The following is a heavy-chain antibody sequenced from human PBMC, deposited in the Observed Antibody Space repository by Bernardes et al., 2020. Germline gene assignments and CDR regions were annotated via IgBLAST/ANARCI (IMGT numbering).Heavy chain of an antibody. J-gene: IGHJ5*02. Sequence: GSLRLSCAASGFTFSSYWMSWVRQAPGKGLEWVANIKQDGSEKYYVDSVKGRFTISRDNAKNSLYLQMNSLRAEDTAVYYCARPSYYYVSGSWFDPWGQGTLVTVSS. V-gene: IGHV3-7*03. CDR2: IKQDGSEK. CDR1: GFTFSSYW. CDR3: ARPSYYYVSGSWFDP. D-gene: IGHD3-10*01.